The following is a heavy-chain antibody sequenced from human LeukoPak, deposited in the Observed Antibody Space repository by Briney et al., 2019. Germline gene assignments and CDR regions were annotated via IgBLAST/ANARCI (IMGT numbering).Heavy chain of an antibody. CDR1: GYTLTELA. Sequence: ASVKVSCTVSGYTLTELAMRWVRQAPGKGREWMGGFDPEDGETIYAQKFQGRVTMTEDTSTDTAYMELSSLRSDDTAVYYCATCNPYYYGSRNLKELDYWGQGTLVTVSS. D-gene: IGHD3-10*01. V-gene: IGHV1-24*01. CDR2: FDPEDGET. CDR3: ATCNPYYYGSRNLKELDY. J-gene: IGHJ4*02.